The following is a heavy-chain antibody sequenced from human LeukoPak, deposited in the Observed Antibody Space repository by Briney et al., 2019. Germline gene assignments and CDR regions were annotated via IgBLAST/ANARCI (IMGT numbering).Heavy chain of an antibody. CDR2: ISWNSGSI. V-gene: IGHV3-9*01. J-gene: IGHJ3*02. D-gene: IGHD2-15*01. CDR3: AKDSSGADAFDI. CDR1: GFTFDDYA. Sequence: PGGSLRLSCAASGFTFDDYAMHWVRQAPGEGLEWVSGISWNSGSIGYADSVKGRFTISRDNAKNSLYLQMNSLRAEDTALYYCAKDSSGADAFDIWGQGTMVTVSS.